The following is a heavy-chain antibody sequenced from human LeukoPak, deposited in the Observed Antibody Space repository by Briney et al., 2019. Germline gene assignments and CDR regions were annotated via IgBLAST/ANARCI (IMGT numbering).Heavy chain of an antibody. CDR2: IYHSGST. J-gene: IGHJ4*02. V-gene: IGHV4-4*02. CDR1: GGSVSSSNW. CDR3: AREGYCSGGSCYSFDY. D-gene: IGHD2-15*01. Sequence: PGGSLRLSCAASGGSVSSSNWWSWVRQPPGKGLEWIGEIYHSGSTNYNPSLKSRVTISVDKSKNQFSLKLSSVTAADTAVYYCAREGYCSGGSCYSFDYWGQGTLVTVSS.